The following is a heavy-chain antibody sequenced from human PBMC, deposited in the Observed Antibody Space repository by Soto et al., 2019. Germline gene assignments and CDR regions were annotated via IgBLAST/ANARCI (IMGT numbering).Heavy chain of an antibody. Sequence: QVQLVESGGGVVQPGRSLRLSCAASGFTFSSYGMHWVRQAPGKGLEWVAVISFDGDNKYYADSVRGRFTISRDDSTNTLYLQMNSLRAEDTAVYYCAKGQGGTYFDYCGQGILVTVSS. CDR3: AKGQGGTYFDY. CDR2: ISFDGDNK. CDR1: GFTFSSYG. V-gene: IGHV3-30*18. J-gene: IGHJ4*02. D-gene: IGHD3-16*01.